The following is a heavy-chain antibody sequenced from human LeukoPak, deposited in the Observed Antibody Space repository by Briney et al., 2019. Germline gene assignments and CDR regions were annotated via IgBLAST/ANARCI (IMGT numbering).Heavy chain of an antibody. J-gene: IGHJ4*02. D-gene: IGHD3-16*02. CDR1: GGSISSYY. Sequence: PETLSLTCTVSGGSISSYYWSWIRQPPGKGLEWIGYIYYSGSTNYNPSLKSRVTISVDTSKNQFSLKLSSVTAADTAVYYCARVGHYDYVWGSYRYTTGPIDYWGQGTLVTVSS. CDR3: ARVGHYDYVWGSYRYTTGPIDY. CDR2: IYYSGST. V-gene: IGHV4-59*01.